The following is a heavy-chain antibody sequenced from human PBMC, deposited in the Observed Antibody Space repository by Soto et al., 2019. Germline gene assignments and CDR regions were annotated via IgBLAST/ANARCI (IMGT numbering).Heavy chain of an antibody. D-gene: IGHD4-17*01. CDR1: GYTFTSYG. CDR3: ARDDYGDYASEYYYGMDV. J-gene: IGHJ6*02. V-gene: IGHV1-18*01. Sequence: VASVKVSCKASGYTFTSYGISWVRQAPGQGLEWMGWISAYNGNTNYAQKLQGRVTMTTDTSTSTAYMELRSLRSDDTAVYYCARDDYGDYASEYYYGMDVWGQGTTVTVSS. CDR2: ISAYNGNT.